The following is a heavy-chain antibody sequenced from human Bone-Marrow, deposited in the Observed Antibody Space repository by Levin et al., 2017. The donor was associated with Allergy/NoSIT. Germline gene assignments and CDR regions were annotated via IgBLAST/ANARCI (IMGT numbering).Heavy chain of an antibody. CDR1: GASISSAY. V-gene: IGHV4-59*01. CDR2: IYYSGST. D-gene: IGHD6-6*01. J-gene: IGHJ5*02. Sequence: SETLSLTCTVSGASISSAYWSWIRQPPGKGLEWIGYIYYSGSTKYNPSLKSRVTISVDTSKNQFSLNLGSVTAADTAVYYCAKTPSTGFDPWGQGTLVTVST. CDR3: AKTPSTGFDP.